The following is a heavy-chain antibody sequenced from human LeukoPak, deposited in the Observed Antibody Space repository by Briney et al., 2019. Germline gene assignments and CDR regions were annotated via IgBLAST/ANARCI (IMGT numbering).Heavy chain of an antibody. V-gene: IGHV4-61*02. CDR2: IYTSGST. CDR3: ARDLPSTGTMEGWFDP. D-gene: IGHD1-14*01. CDR1: GGSISSGSYY. Sequence: SQTLSLTCTVSGGSISSGSYYWSWIRQPAGKGLEWIGRIYTSGSTNYNPSLKSRVTISVDTSKNQFSLKLSSVTAADTAVYYCARDLPSTGTMEGWFDPWGQGTLVTVSS. J-gene: IGHJ5*02.